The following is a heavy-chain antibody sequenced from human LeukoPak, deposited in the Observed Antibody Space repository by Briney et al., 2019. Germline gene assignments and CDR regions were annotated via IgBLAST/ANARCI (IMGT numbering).Heavy chain of an antibody. V-gene: IGHV4-59*01. Sequence: SETLSLTCTVSGGSISSYYWSWIRQPPGKGLEWIGYIYYSGSTNYNPSLKSRVTISVDTSKNQFSLKLSSVTAADTAVYYCARDGELGSLHFDYWGQGTLVTVSS. CDR2: IYYSGST. CDR1: GGSISSYY. J-gene: IGHJ4*02. CDR3: ARDGELGSLHFDY. D-gene: IGHD7-27*01.